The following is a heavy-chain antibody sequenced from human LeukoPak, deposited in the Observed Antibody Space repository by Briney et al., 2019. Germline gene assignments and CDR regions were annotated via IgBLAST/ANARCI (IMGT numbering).Heavy chain of an antibody. CDR3: AKAQEYYYDSSGYSLLD. CDR2: ISGSGGST. CDR1: GFTFSSYA. J-gene: IGHJ4*02. Sequence: PGGSLRLSCAASGFTFSSYAMSWVRQAPGKGLEWVSAISGSGGSTYYADSVKGRFTISRDNSKNTLYLQMNSLRAEDTAVYYCAKAQEYYYDSSGYSLLDWGQGTLVTVSS. D-gene: IGHD3-22*01. V-gene: IGHV3-23*01.